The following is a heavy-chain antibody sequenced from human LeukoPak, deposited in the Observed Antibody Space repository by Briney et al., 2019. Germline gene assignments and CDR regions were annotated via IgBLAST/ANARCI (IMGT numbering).Heavy chain of an antibody. Sequence: ASVKVSCTASGYTFTSYGISWVRQAPGQGLEWMGWISAYNGNTNYAQKLQGRVTMTTDTSTSTAYMELRSLRSDDTAVYYCARDNDIVVVPAAPTPPFDYWGQGTLVTVSS. V-gene: IGHV1-18*01. CDR1: GYTFTSYG. CDR2: ISAYNGNT. J-gene: IGHJ4*02. CDR3: ARDNDIVVVPAAPTPPFDY. D-gene: IGHD2-2*01.